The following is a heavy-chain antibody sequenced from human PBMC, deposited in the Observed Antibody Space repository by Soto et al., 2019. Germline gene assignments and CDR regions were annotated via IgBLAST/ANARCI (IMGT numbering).Heavy chain of an antibody. J-gene: IGHJ4*02. CDR1: GFTVSSNY. D-gene: IGHD6-13*01. Sequence: EVQLVESGGGLVQPGGSLRLSCAASGFTVSSNYMSWVRQAPGKGLEWVSVIYSGGSTYYADSVKGRFTISRDNSKNTLYLQMNSLRAEDTAVYYCARDLAAAANIWNYCGQGTLVTVSS. CDR3: ARDLAAAANIWNY. CDR2: IYSGGST. V-gene: IGHV3-66*01.